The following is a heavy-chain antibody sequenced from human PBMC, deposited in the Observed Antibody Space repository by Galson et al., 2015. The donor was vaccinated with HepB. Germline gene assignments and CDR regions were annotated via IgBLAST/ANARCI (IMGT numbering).Heavy chain of an antibody. CDR2: TYYRSKWYN. J-gene: IGHJ5*02. CDR3: AMTSSSWFSVWFDP. CDR1: GDSVSSNSAA. Sequence: CAISGDSVSSNSAAWNWIRQSPSRGLEWLGRTYYRSKWYNDYAVSVKSRITINPDTSKNQFSLQLNSVTPEDTAVYYCAMTSSSWFSVWFDPWGQGTLVTVSP. V-gene: IGHV6-1*01. D-gene: IGHD6-13*01.